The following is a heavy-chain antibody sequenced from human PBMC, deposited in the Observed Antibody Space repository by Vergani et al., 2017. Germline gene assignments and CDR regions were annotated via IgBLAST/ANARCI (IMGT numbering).Heavy chain of an antibody. CDR1: GFTFSSYA. V-gene: IGHV3-23*03. Sequence: EVQLLESGGGLVQPGGSLRLSCAASGFTFSSYAMSWVRQAPGKGLEWVSVIYSGGSSTYYADSVKGRFTISRDNSKNTLYLQMNSLRAEDTAVYYCAKGVVGATRGRFDYWGQGTLVTVSS. CDR3: AKGVVGATRGRFDY. D-gene: IGHD1-26*01. CDR2: IYSGGSST. J-gene: IGHJ4*02.